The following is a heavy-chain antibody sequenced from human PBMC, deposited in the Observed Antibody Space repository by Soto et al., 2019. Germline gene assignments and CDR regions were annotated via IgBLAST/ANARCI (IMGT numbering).Heavy chain of an antibody. CDR1: GYTFTSYG. J-gene: IGHJ5*02. V-gene: IGHV1-18*01. CDR3: ARVLKQRLAYNWFDP. D-gene: IGHD6-25*01. Sequence: ASVKVSCKASGYTFTSYGISWVRQAPGQGLEWMGWISAYNGNTNYAQKLQGRVTMTTDTSTSTAYMELRSLRSDDTAVYYCARVLKQRLAYNWFDPWGQGTLVTVSS. CDR2: ISAYNGNT.